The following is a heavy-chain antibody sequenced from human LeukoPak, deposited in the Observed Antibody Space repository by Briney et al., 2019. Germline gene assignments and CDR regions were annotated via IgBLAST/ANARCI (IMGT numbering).Heavy chain of an antibody. CDR2: IIPIFSTA. J-gene: IGHJ6*02. Sequence: GASLKVSCKAYGGTFRSYAISWVRQAPGQGLEWMGGIIPIFSTANYAQKFQGRVTITADESTSTAYMELSSLRSEDTAVYYCARALSDYYYGMDVWGQGTTVTVSS. CDR3: ARALSDYYYGMDV. D-gene: IGHD3-16*02. CDR1: GGTFRSYA. V-gene: IGHV1-69*13.